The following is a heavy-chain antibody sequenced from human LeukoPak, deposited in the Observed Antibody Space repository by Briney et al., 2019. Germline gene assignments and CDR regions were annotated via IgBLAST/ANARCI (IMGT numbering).Heavy chain of an antibody. D-gene: IGHD6-6*01. CDR3: ARLIGDRTIYDY. J-gene: IGHJ4*02. CDR2: IRSGGTNE. CDR1: GFIFSNYA. V-gene: IGHV3-30*02. Sequence: PGGSLRLSCAASGFIFSNYAMHWVRQAPGKGLEWVAFIRSGGTNEYYAYSVNGRFTISRDNAINSFFLQINSLRAEDTAVYYCARLIGDRTIYDYWGQGTLVTVSS.